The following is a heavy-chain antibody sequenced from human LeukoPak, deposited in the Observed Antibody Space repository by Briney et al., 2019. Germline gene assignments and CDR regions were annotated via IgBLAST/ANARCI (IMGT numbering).Heavy chain of an antibody. CDR2: INPNSGGT. CDR1: GYTFTGYY. V-gene: IGHV1-2*02. CDR3: ERDPRSSSWRFSGMNWFDP. Sequence: ASVKVSCKASGYTFTGYYMHWVRQAPGQGLEWMGWINPNSGGTNYAQKFQGRVTMTRDTSISTAYMELSRLRSDDTAVYYCERDPRSSSWRFSGMNWFDPWGQGTLVTVSS. J-gene: IGHJ5*02. D-gene: IGHD6-13*01.